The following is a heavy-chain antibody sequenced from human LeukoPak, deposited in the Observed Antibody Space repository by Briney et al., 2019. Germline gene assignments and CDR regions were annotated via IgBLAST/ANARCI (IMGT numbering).Heavy chain of an antibody. CDR2: IRYDGSSK. CDR3: ASNPAGPTVASGDY. J-gene: IGHJ4*02. Sequence: GGSLRLSCAASGFTFSSYGMHWVRQAPGKGLEWVAFIRYDGSSKYYADSVKGRFTISRDNSKNTLYLQMNSLRAEDTAVYYCASNPAGPTVASGDYWGQGTLVTVSS. V-gene: IGHV3-30*02. D-gene: IGHD4-23*01. CDR1: GFTFSSYG.